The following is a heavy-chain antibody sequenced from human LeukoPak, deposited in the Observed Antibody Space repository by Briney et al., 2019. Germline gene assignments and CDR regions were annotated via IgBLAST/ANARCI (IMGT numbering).Heavy chain of an antibody. CDR2: IKEDGSEK. CDR3: ARDHRYAFDN. Sequence: TGGSLRLSCAASGFTFSSYWMSWVRQAPGMGLELVANIKEDGSEKYYVDSVKGRFTISRDNARNSLYLQLNSLRVEDTAVYYCARDHRYAFDNWGHGTLVTVSS. CDR1: GFTFSSYW. V-gene: IGHV3-7*01. D-gene: IGHD5-12*01. J-gene: IGHJ4*01.